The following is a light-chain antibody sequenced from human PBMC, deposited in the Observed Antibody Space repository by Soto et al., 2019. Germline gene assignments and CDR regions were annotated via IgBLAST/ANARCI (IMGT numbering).Light chain of an antibody. CDR2: GAS. CDR1: QGIRYA. J-gene: IGKJ5*01. V-gene: IGKV1-17*01. CDR3: QQLNSYPIT. Sequence: DIQMTQSPSSLSASVGDRVTITCRASQGIRYALGWYQQKPGTAPKRLIYGASILQNGVPSRFGGSGSGTDFTLTISSLQSEDFATYYCQQLNSYPITFGQGTRLEIK.